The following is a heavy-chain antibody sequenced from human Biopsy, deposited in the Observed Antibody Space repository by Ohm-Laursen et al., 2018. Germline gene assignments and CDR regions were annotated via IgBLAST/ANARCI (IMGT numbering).Heavy chain of an antibody. V-gene: IGHV1-2*02. CDR3: ARDKYRSWNYFDN. J-gene: IGHJ4*02. Sequence: ASVKVSCKTSGYSFTGYYLHWVRQAPGQGLEWMGWLNPNSADTNYAQKFQGRITMTRDTSTSTAYMEVSRLRSDDTAVYYCARDKYRSWNYFDNWGQGSLVTVSS. CDR1: GYSFTGYY. D-gene: IGHD6-19*01. CDR2: LNPNSADT.